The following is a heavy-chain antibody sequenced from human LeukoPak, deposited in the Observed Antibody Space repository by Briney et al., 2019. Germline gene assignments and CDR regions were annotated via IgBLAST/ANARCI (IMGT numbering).Heavy chain of an antibody. J-gene: IGHJ4*02. Sequence: PGGSLRLSCAASGFTFSSYSMNWVRQAPGKGLEWVSYISSSSTIYYADSVKGRFTISRDNAKNSLYLQMNSLRAEDTAVYYCARGYYDFWSGYYTDFDYWGQGTLVTVSS. V-gene: IGHV3-48*01. CDR3: ARGYYDFWSGYYTDFDY. CDR1: GFTFSSYS. CDR2: ISSSSTI. D-gene: IGHD3-3*01.